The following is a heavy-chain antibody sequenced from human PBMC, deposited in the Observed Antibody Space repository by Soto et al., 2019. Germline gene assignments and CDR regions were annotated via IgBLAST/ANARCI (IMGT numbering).Heavy chain of an antibody. CDR2: ISGGGGST. D-gene: IGHD2-15*01. CDR3: AKSPGLYCSGGSCYFDY. CDR1: GFTFSSYA. V-gene: IGHV3-23*01. J-gene: IGHJ4*02. Sequence: EVQLLESGGGLVQPGGSLRLSCAASGFTFSSYAMSWVRQAPGKGLEWVSAISGGGGSTYYADSVKGRFTISRENSKNMLYLQMNSLRAEDTAVYYCAKSPGLYCSGGSCYFDYWGQGTLVTVSS.